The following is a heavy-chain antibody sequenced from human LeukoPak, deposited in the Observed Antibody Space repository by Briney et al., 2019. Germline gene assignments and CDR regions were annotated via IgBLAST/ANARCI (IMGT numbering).Heavy chain of an antibody. CDR3: ARDLMVVDTAMVFDY. D-gene: IGHD5-18*01. Sequence: AGGSLRLSCAASGFIFSRYSMNWVRQTPGRGLEWVASISSSSNYMYYTDSVKGRFTISRDDAKDSLYLQMSSLRADDTAVYYCARDLMVVDTAMVFDYWGQGTLVTVSS. V-gene: IGHV3-21*01. CDR1: GFIFSRYS. J-gene: IGHJ4*02. CDR2: ISSSSNYM.